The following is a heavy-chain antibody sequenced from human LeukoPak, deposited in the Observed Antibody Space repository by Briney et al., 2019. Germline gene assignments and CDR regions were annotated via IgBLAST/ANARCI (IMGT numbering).Heavy chain of an antibody. CDR3: AKDTVKVTTIRRVPHYMDV. CDR1: GFTFSSYG. V-gene: IGHV3-30*02. D-gene: IGHD5-12*01. CDR2: IRYDGSNK. Sequence: GGSLRLSCAASGFTFSSYGMHWVRQAPGKGLEWVAFIRYDGSNKYYADSVQGRFTISRDNSKNTLYLQMNSLRAEDTALYYCAKDTVKVTTIRRVPHYMDVWGKGTTVTISS. J-gene: IGHJ6*03.